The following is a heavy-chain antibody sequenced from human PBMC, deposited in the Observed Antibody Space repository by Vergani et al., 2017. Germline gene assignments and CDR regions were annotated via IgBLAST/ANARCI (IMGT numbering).Heavy chain of an antibody. J-gene: IGHJ4*02. CDR1: GGSISSSSYY. D-gene: IGHD1-26*01. CDR3: AREESGSYDGFHPFDY. V-gene: IGHV4-39*01. Sequence: QLQLQESGPGLVKPSETLSLTCTVSGGSISSSSYYWGWIRQPPGKGLEWIGSIYYSGSTYYNPSLKSRVTISVDTSKNQFSLKLSSVTAADSAVYYCAREESGSYDGFHPFDYWGQGTLVTVSS. CDR2: IYYSGST.